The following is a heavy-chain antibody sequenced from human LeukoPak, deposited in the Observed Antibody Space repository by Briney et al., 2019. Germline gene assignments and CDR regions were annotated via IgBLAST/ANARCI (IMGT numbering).Heavy chain of an antibody. J-gene: IGHJ4*02. CDR3: ARDADWFNLDY. Sequence: PGGSLRLSCAASGFTFSSYWMSWVRQAPGKGLEWVANIKQDGSEKHYVDSVKGRFTISRDNAKNSLYLQMKSLRGEDTAVYYCARDADWFNLDYWGQGTLVTVSS. V-gene: IGHV3-7*04. D-gene: IGHD3/OR15-3a*01. CDR1: GFTFSSYW. CDR2: IKQDGSEK.